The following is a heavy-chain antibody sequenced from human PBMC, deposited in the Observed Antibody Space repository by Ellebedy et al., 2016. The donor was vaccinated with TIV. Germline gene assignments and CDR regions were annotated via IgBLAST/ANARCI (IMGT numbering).Heavy chain of an antibody. Sequence: AASVKVSCKASGGTFSSYAISWVRQAPGQGLEWMGRIIPILGIANYAQKFQGRVTITADKSTSTAYRGLSSLRSEDTAVYYCASPRIFGVVIGADDYWGQGTLVTVSS. D-gene: IGHD3-3*02. V-gene: IGHV1-69*04. CDR1: GGTFSSYA. J-gene: IGHJ4*02. CDR3: ASPRIFGVVIGADDY. CDR2: IIPILGIA.